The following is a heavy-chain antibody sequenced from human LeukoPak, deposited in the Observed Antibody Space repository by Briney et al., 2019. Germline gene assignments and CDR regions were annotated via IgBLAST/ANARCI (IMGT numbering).Heavy chain of an antibody. J-gene: IGHJ4*02. CDR1: GGSFSGYY. CDR3: ARASNYYGSGSAYYFDY. CDR2: ISHSGST. Sequence: PSETLSLTCAVYGGSFSGYYWSWTRQPPGKGLEWIGEISHSGSTNYNPSLKSRVTISVDTSKNQFSLKLSSVTAADTAVYYCARASNYYGSGSAYYFDYWGQGTLVTVSS. D-gene: IGHD3-10*01. V-gene: IGHV4-34*01.